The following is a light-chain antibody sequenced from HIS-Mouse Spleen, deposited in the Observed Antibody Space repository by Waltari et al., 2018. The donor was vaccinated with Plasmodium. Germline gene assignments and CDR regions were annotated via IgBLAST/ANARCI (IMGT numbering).Light chain of an antibody. V-gene: IGLV3-10*01. CDR3: YSTDSSGNHRV. CDR1: ALPKKY. CDR2: EDS. Sequence: SYELTQPPSVSVSPGQTATITCSADALPKKYAYWYQQKSGQAPVLVIYEDSKRPPGIPERFSGSSSGTMATLTISGAQVEDEADYYCYSTDSSGNHRVFGGGTKLTVL. J-gene: IGLJ3*02.